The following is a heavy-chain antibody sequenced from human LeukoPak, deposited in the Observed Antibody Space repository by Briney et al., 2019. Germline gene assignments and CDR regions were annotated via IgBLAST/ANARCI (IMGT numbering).Heavy chain of an antibody. D-gene: IGHD5-24*01. CDR2: IKADGTGK. Sequence: GGSLRLSCAASGFTFSSYGMHWVRQAPGMGLERVANIKADGTGKYYVDSVRGRFSISRDNAKNSLYLELNSLRAEDTGVYFCARDRGWQQFDYWGQGTLVTVSS. CDR3: ARDRGWQQFDY. J-gene: IGHJ4*01. CDR1: GFTFSSYG. V-gene: IGHV3-7*01.